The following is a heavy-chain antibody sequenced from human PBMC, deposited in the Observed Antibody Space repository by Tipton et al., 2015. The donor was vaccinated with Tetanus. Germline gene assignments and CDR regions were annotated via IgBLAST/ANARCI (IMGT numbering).Heavy chain of an antibody. CDR1: GFTFTSYG. CDR3: ARRGYSSGFDY. V-gene: IGHV1-18*04. D-gene: IGHD6-19*01. Sequence: QVQLVQSGAEVKKPGASVKVSCKTSGFTFTSYGFSWVRQAPGQGLEWMGWISAYNGIANYAQKLQDRVTMTTETSTTTAYLELRSLKSGDTAVYFCARRGYSSGFDYWGQGTLVTVSS. J-gene: IGHJ4*02. CDR2: ISAYNGIA.